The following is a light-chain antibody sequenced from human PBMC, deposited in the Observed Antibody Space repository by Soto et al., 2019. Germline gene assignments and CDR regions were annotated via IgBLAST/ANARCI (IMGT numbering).Light chain of an antibody. CDR2: DMF. J-gene: IGKJ4*01. CDR3: QKFNSWPLT. CDR1: QSVGSD. V-gene: IGKV3D-15*01. Sequence: EIVMPQSPATLSVSQGAITTLSCRASQSVGSDFAWYQQKPGQAPRLVIYDMFTTATGVPTRISGRGSGPEFPLTICSPHSEDCGVYFCQKFNSWPLTFGGGTKGDIK.